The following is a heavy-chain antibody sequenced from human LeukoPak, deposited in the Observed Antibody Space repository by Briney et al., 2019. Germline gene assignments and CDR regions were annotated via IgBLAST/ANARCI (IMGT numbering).Heavy chain of an antibody. CDR1: GYTFTSYD. D-gene: IGHD6-19*01. Sequence: ASVKVSCKASGYTFTSYDINWVRQAPGQGLEWMGWISAYNGNTNYAQKLQGRVTTTTDTSTSTAYMELRSLRSDDTAVYYCAVIAVADEFDYWGQGTLVTVSS. CDR2: ISAYNGNT. V-gene: IGHV1-18*01. J-gene: IGHJ4*02. CDR3: AVIAVADEFDY.